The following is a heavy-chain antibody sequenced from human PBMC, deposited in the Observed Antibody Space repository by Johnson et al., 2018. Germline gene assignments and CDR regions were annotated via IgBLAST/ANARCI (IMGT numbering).Heavy chain of an antibody. CDR2: IYYSGRT. CDR1: GGSISSYY. Sequence: QVQLQESGPGLVKPSETLSLTCTVSGGSISSYYWSWIRQPPGKGLEWIGYIYYSGRTNYNPSLKSRVTISVDTSKNQFSLKLSSVTAADTAVYYCARTPRVDYYDSSGYQYFQHWGQGTLVTVSS. CDR3: ARTPRVDYYDSSGYQYFQH. J-gene: IGHJ1*01. D-gene: IGHD3-22*01. V-gene: IGHV4-59*01.